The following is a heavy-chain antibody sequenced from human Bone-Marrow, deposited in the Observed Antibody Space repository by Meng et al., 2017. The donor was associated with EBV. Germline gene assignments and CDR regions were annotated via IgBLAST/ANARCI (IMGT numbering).Heavy chain of an antibody. J-gene: IGHJ5*02. V-gene: IGHV4-34*01. Sequence: VQLQHCAAGLLKPPETLSLTCAVYGGSFSGYYGGWIRQPPGKGLEWIGEINHSGSTNYNPSLKSRVTISVDTSKNQFSLKLSSVTAADTAVYYCARVVWSIVGATQWFDPWGRGTLVTVSS. CDR1: GGSFSGYY. D-gene: IGHD1-26*01. CDR2: INHSGST. CDR3: ARVVWSIVGATQWFDP.